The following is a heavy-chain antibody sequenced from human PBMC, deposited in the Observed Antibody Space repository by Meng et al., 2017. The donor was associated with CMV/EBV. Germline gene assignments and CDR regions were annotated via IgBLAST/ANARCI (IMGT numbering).Heavy chain of an antibody. J-gene: IGHJ4*02. Sequence: GESLKISCAASGFTFDDYGMSWVRQAPGKGLEWVSGINWNGGSTGYADSVKGRFTVSRDNSKNTLYLQMNSLRAEDTALYYCAKAFSASWYREYYDDWGQGTLVTVSS. D-gene: IGHD6-13*01. CDR1: GFTFDDYG. V-gene: IGHV3-20*04. CDR3: AKAFSASWYREYYDD. CDR2: INWNGGST.